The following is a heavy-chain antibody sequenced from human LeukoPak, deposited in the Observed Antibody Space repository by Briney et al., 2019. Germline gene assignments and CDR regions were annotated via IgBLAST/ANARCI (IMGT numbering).Heavy chain of an antibody. Sequence: SVKVSCKSSVGTFSSYAISWVRQAPGQGLEWMGGIIPIFGTANYAQKFQGRVTITADESTSTAYMALSSLRSEDTAVYYCARDRGWTTVVTHEWGAFDIWGQGTMVTVSS. CDR1: VGTFSSYA. CDR2: IIPIFGTA. CDR3: ARDRGWTTVVTHEWGAFDI. J-gene: IGHJ3*02. D-gene: IGHD4-23*01. V-gene: IGHV1-69*13.